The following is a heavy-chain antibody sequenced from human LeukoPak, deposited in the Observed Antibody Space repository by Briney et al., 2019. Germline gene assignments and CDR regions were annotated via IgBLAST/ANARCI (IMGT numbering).Heavy chain of an antibody. V-gene: IGHV1-18*01. J-gene: IGHJ4*02. CDR3: ARGGDSSGLNRFAY. Sequence: ASAKVSCKASGYTFTSYGISWVRQAPGQGLEWMGWISTYNGNTNYAQKLQGRVTMTRDTSTSTAYMELRSLRSDDTAVYYCARGGDSSGLNRFAYWGQGTLVTVSS. CDR1: GYTFTSYG. CDR2: ISTYNGNT. D-gene: IGHD3-22*01.